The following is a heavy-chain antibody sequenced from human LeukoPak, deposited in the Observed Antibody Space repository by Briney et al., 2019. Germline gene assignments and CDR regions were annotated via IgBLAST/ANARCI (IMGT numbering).Heavy chain of an antibody. CDR3: ARALHYYEAMDV. J-gene: IGHJ6*02. Sequence: PGGSLRLSCEASGFPFSSYSMSWVRQAPGKGLEWVSSIGSDGKTYYSESVKGRFVISRDNFGGMVFLQLNSLRVEDTALYYCARALHYYEAMDVWGQGTTVTVSS. V-gene: IGHV3-23*01. CDR2: IGSDGKT. D-gene: IGHD3-22*01. CDR1: GFPFSSYS.